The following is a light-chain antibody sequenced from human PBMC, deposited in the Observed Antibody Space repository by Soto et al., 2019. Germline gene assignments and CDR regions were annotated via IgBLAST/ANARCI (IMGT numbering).Light chain of an antibody. V-gene: IGKV1-39*02. CDR1: RNIYNY. Sequence: DLPMTQSPSSLSASVGDRVTITCRASRNIYNYLHWYQQKPGKAPTLLISAASSLHGGVPSRFRGGGSGTDYTLTITSLQPDDSAIYYCQSTYDTPAFGGGTKVEIK. CDR2: AAS. J-gene: IGKJ4*01. CDR3: QSTYDTPA.